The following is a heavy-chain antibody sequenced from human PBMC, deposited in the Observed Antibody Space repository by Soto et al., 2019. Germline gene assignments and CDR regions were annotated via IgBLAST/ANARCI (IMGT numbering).Heavy chain of an antibody. CDR2: IYYSGST. D-gene: IGHD6-13*01. V-gene: IGHV4-39*01. CDR1: GGSISSSSYY. CDR3: AHGEFTPTYLHSSSWYDPSYYFDF. Sequence: PSETLSLTCTVSGGSISSSSYYWGRIRQHPGKGLEWIGSIYYSGSTYYNPSLKSRVTISVDTSKNQFSLKLSSVTAADTAVYYCAHGEFTPTYLHSSSWYDPSYYFDFWGQGTLVTVSS. J-gene: IGHJ4*02.